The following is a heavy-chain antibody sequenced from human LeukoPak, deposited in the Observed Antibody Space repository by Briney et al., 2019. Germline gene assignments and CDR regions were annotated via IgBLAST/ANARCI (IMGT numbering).Heavy chain of an antibody. J-gene: IGHJ4*02. CDR2: ISISSNYI. D-gene: IGHD3-9*01. V-gene: IGHV3-21*01. CDR3: AKSIYDILTGYYNYYFDY. CDR1: GFTFSSYE. Sequence: GGSLRLSCAASGFTFSSYEMNWVRQAPGKGLEWVSSISISSNYIYYTDSVKGRFTISRDNAKNSLYLQMNSLRAEDTAVYYCAKSIYDILTGYYNYYFDYWGQGTLVTVSS.